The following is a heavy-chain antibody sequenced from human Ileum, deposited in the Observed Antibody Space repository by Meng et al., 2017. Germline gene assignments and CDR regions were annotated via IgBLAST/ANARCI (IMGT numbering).Heavy chain of an antibody. Sequence: SETLSLTCAVYGGSLSNYYLTWIRQSPGKGLEWIGEIHPSGSTYYSPSLQSRVIITLDTSKNQFSLTLSSMTAADTAVYYCARGLDWAKTGIFWGQGTLVTVSS. CDR3: ARGLDWAKTGIF. CDR2: IHPSGST. D-gene: IGHD3-9*01. V-gene: IGHV4-34*01. CDR1: GGSLSNYY. J-gene: IGHJ4*02.